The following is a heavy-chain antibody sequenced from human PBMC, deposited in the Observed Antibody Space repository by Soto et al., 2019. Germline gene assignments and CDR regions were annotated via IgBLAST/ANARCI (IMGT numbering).Heavy chain of an antibody. Sequence: GSLRLSCAASGFTFSSYAMSWVRQAPGKGLEWVSAISGSGGSTYYADSVKGRFTISRDNSKNTLYLQMNSLRAEDTAVYYCARSRSSNWYYFDHWGQGTLVTVSS. D-gene: IGHD6-13*01. J-gene: IGHJ4*02. CDR2: ISGSGGST. CDR1: GFTFSSYA. CDR3: ARSRSSNWYYFDH. V-gene: IGHV3-23*01.